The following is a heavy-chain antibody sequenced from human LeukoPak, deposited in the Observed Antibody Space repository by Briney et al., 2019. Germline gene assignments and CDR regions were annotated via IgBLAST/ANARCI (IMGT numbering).Heavy chain of an antibody. V-gene: IGHV3-30*18. CDR1: GFTFSSYG. CDR2: ISYDGSNK. CDR3: AKDQAYYDFWSGYSIGY. Sequence: GGSLRLSCAASGFTFSSYGMHWVRQAPGKGLEWVAVISYDGSNKYYADSVKGRFTISRDNSKNTLYLQMNSLRAEDTAVYYCAKDQAYYDFWSGYSIGYWGQGTLVTVSS. D-gene: IGHD3-3*01. J-gene: IGHJ4*02.